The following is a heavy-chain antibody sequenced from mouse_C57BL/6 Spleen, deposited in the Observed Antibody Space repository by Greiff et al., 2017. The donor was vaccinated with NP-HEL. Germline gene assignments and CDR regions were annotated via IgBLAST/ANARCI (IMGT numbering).Heavy chain of an antibody. CDR3: AREKTYYSNYYAMDY. Sequence: QVQLQQPGAELVKPGASVKLSCKASGYTFTSYWMHWVKQRPGQGLEWIGMIHPNSGSTNYNEKFKSKATLTVDKSSSTAYMQLSSLTSEDSAVYYCAREKTYYSNYYAMDYWGQGTSVTVSS. CDR1: GYTFTSYW. CDR2: IHPNSGST. V-gene: IGHV1-64*01. J-gene: IGHJ4*01. D-gene: IGHD2-5*01.